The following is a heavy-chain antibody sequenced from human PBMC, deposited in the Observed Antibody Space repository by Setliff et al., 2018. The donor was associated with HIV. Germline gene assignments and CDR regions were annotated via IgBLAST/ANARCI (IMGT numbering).Heavy chain of an antibody. D-gene: IGHD6-19*01. J-gene: IGHJ4*02. CDR3: ARDNEEMAVPGAVFGY. CDR2: IYYRGNT. V-gene: IGHV4-39*07. CDR1: GDSISSGGYY. Sequence: TLSLTCTVSGDSISSGGYYWGWIRQSPEKGLEWIANIYYRGNTYYNPSLRSRFTISVDTSKNQFSLKLNSVTAADTAVYYCARDNEEMAVPGAVFGYWGQGILVTVSS.